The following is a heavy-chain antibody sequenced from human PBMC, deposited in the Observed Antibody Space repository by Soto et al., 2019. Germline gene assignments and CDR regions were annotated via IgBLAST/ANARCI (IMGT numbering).Heavy chain of an antibody. CDR2: IYYSGST. J-gene: IGHJ4*02. V-gene: IGHV4-30-4*01. CDR1: GGSISSGDYY. Sequence: SETLSLTCTVSGGSISSGDYYWSWIRQPPGKGLEWIGYIYYSGSTYYNPSLKSRVTISVDTSKNQFSLKLSSVTAADTAVYYCAAGRWLQPFDYWGQGTLVTVSS. D-gene: IGHD5-12*01. CDR3: AAGRWLQPFDY.